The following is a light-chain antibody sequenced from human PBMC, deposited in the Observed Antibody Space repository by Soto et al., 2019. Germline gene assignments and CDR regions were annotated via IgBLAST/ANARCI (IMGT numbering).Light chain of an antibody. Sequence: QSALTQPPSTSSTPGQTVTISCSGSTSNIGTFYVYWYQHLPGTAPKLLIYIGDQRASGVYDRFSASKSGTSASLAISGLRSDDEADYYCAAWDDNLNAYVFGSGTKVTVL. V-gene: IGLV1-47*02. J-gene: IGLJ1*01. CDR1: TSNIGTFY. CDR2: IGD. CDR3: AAWDDNLNAYV.